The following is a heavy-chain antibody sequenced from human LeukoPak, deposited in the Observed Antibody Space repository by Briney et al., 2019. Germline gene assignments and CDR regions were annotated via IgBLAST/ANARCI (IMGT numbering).Heavy chain of an antibody. V-gene: IGHV4-38-2*02. CDR2: IYHSGST. D-gene: IGHD4-17*01. CDR3: AREWTTVTTFDY. J-gene: IGHJ4*02. Sequence: SETLSLTCAVSGYSITSGYYWGWLRQPPGKGLEWIGSIYHSGSTYYNPSLKSRVTISVDTSKNPFSLKLSSVTAADTPVYYCAREWTTVTTFDYWGQGTLVTVSS. CDR1: GYSITSGYY.